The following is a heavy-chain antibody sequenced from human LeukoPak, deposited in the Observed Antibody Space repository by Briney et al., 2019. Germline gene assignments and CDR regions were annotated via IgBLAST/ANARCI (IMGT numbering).Heavy chain of an antibody. CDR3: ARETKGVAYYDFWSGYRADRDYYYYGMDV. D-gene: IGHD3-3*01. V-gene: IGHV3-33*08. CDR1: GFTFSSYG. CDR2: IWYDGSNK. J-gene: IGHJ6*02. Sequence: GGSLRLSCAASGFTFSSYGMHWVRQAPGKGLEWVAVIWYDGSNKYYADSVKGRFTISRDNSKNTLYLQMNSLRAEDTAVYYCARETKGVAYYDFWSGYRADRDYYYYGMDVWGQGTTVTVSS.